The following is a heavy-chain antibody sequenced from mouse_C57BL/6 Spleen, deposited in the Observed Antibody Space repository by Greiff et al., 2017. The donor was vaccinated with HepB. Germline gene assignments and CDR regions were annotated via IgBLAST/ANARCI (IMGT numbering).Heavy chain of an antibody. J-gene: IGHJ1*03. D-gene: IGHD1-3*01. Sequence: EVNVVESGGGLVKPGGSLKLSCAASGFTFSSYTMSWVRQTPEKRLEWVATISGGGGNTYYPDSVKGRFTISRDNAKNTLYLQMSSLRSEDTALYYCARPLKGYFDVWGTGTTVTVSS. CDR3: ARPLKGYFDV. V-gene: IGHV5-9*01. CDR2: ISGGGGNT. CDR1: GFTFSSYT.